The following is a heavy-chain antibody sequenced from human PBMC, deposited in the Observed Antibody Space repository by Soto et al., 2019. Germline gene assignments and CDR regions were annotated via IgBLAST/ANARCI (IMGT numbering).Heavy chain of an antibody. J-gene: IGHJ5*02. CDR2: IYYSGST. CDR3: ARGPGAARTGYWFDP. D-gene: IGHD6-6*01. Sequence: SETLSLTCTVSGGSVSSGSYYWSWIRQPPGKGLEWIGYIYYSGSTNYNPSLKSRVTISVDTSKNQFSLKLSSVTAADTAVYYCARGPGAARTGYWFDPWGQGTLVTVSS. V-gene: IGHV4-61*01. CDR1: GGSVSSGSYY.